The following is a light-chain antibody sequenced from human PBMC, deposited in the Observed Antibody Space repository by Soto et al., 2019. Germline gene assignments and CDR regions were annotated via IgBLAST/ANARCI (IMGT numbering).Light chain of an antibody. J-gene: IGLJ2*01. V-gene: IGLV2-18*02. Sequence: QSALTQPPSVSGSPGQSVTISCTGTSSDVCSYNRVSWYQQPPGTAPKLMIYEVSNRPSGVPDRFSGSKSGNTASLTIYGXXXXXXXXYXCSSYTSSSTVVFGGGTKL. CDR1: SSDVCSYNR. CDR3: SSYTSSSTVV. CDR2: EVS.